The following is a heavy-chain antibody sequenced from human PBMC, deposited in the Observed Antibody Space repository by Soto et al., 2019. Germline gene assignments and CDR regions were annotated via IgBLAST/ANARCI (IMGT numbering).Heavy chain of an antibody. CDR3: ARSLPGTDAFDI. CDR2: INPNSGGT. J-gene: IGHJ3*02. Sequence: ASVKVSCKASGYIFTDYYMHWVRQAPGQELGWMGRINPNSGGTNYAQKFQGWVTMTRDTSISTAYMELSRLRSDDTAVYYCARSLPGTDAFDIWGQGTMVTVSS. V-gene: IGHV1-2*04. CDR1: GYIFTDYY.